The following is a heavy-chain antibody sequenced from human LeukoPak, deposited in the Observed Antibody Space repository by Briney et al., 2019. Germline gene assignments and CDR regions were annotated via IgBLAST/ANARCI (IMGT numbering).Heavy chain of an antibody. CDR2: ISTSSSYI. CDR1: GFTFISYS. CDR3: ARDSVGMFYFDF. J-gene: IGHJ4*02. V-gene: IGHV3-21*01. Sequence: PGGSLRLSCAASGFTFISYSMNWVRQAPGKGLEWVSSISTSSSYIYYADSVKGRFAISRDNAKNSLYLQMNSLRAEDTAVYYCARDSVGMFYFDFWGQGTLVTVSS. D-gene: IGHD3-10*01.